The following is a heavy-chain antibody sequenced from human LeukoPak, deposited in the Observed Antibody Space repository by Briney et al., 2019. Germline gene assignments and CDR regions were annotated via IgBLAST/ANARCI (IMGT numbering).Heavy chain of an antibody. CDR3: RSGGAAPGSFDN. D-gene: IGHD4-23*01. CDR1: GFPFSDHW. Sequence: GGSLRLSCAASGFPFSDHWMSWMRQAPGKGLEWVANIKYDGNEEYYVDSVKGRFTSSRDNARNSLYLQLNSLRVEDTAVYYCRSGGAAPGSFDNWGQGTLVIVSP. J-gene: IGHJ4*02. CDR2: IKYDGNEE. V-gene: IGHV3-7*01.